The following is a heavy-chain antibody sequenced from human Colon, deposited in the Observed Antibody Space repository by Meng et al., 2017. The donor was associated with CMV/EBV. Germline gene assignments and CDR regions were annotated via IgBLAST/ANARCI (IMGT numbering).Heavy chain of an antibody. CDR1: GGSISSSSYY. CDR3: AGESGDFHGRPFDS. V-gene: IGHV3-21*06. D-gene: IGHD1-26*01. J-gene: IGHJ4*02. Sequence: ETLSLTCTVSGGSISSSSYYWGWVRQVPGKGLEWVSSISSSSSYIYYADSVKGRFTISRDNAKNSLYLQMNSLRAEDTAVYYCAGESGDFHGRPFDSWGQGRLVTVSS. CDR2: ISSSSSYI.